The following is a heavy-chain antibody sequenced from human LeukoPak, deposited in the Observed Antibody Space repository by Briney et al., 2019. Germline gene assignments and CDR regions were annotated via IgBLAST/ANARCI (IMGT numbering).Heavy chain of an antibody. Sequence: SETLSLTCTVSGGSISSSSYYWGWIRQPPGKGLEWIGSIYYSGSTYYNPSLKSRVTISVDTSKNQFSLKLSSVTAADTAVYYCARVPLRDRSLYYYDSSGYYDNEYFDLWGRGTLVTVSS. V-gene: IGHV4-39*07. CDR1: GGSISSSSYY. CDR2: IYYSGST. CDR3: ARVPLRDRSLYYYDSSGYYDNEYFDL. J-gene: IGHJ2*01. D-gene: IGHD3-22*01.